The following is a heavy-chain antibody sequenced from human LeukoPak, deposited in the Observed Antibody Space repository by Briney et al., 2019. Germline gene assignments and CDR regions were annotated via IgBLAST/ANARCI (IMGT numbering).Heavy chain of an antibody. D-gene: IGHD3-10*01. Sequence: PGGSLRLSCAASGFHFIDYAISWVRRAPGKGLEWVSGISGAGGSTYYADSVKGRFTISRDNSKNTLYLQMDSLRVDGTAVYYCAKESQPRTSVRGHMDVWGKGTTVIVSS. CDR3: AKESQPRTSVRGHMDV. J-gene: IGHJ6*03. CDR2: ISGAGGST. V-gene: IGHV3-23*01. CDR1: GFHFIDYA.